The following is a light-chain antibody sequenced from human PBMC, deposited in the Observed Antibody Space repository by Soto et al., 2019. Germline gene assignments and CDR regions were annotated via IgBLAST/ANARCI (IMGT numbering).Light chain of an antibody. CDR1: QSFSSY. CDR3: QQSYDTPFT. Sequence: DIQMTQSPSSLSASIGDRVTITCRASQSFSSYLNWYQQKPGKAPKLLMYAVSTLQSGVPSRFSGSGSGTDFTLTISSLQPEDFATYFCQQSYDTPFTFGPGTKVDIK. CDR2: AVS. V-gene: IGKV1-39*01. J-gene: IGKJ3*01.